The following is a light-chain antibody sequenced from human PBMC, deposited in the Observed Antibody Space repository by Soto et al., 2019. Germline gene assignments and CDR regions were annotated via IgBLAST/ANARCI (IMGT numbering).Light chain of an antibody. CDR2: GAS. CDR3: QQYGRSPPWT. V-gene: IGKV3-20*01. J-gene: IGKJ1*01. Sequence: SVLTQSPGTLSLSPGERATLSCRASQSVSSNYLAWYQQKPGQAPRLLIYGASTRATGIPDRFSGSGSGTDFTLTISRLEPEDFAVYYCQQYGRSPPWTFGQGTKVDIK. CDR1: QSVSSNY.